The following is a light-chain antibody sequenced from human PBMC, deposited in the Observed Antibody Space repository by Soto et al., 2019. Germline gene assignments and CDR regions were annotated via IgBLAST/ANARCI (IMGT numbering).Light chain of an antibody. V-gene: IGKV3-15*01. CDR2: AAS. J-gene: IGKJ4*02. CDR1: QSINNN. CDR3: QQYNSWPLG. Sequence: EIMMTQSPATLSVSPGERDTLSCSASQSINNNLAWYQQKPGQAPRLLIYAASTWATGIPARFSGRGSGTEFTLTISSLQSGDFAAYYCQQYNSWPLGFGGGTKVEIK.